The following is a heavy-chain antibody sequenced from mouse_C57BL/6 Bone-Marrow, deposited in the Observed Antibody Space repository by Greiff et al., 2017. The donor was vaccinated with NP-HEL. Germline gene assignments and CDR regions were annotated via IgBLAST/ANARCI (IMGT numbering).Heavy chain of an antibody. CDR3: ARTGTDYFDD. CDR2: IYPRSGNT. V-gene: IGHV1-81*01. Sequence: QVHVKQSGAELARPGASVKLSCKASGYTFTSYGISWVKQRTGQGLEWIGEIYPRSGNTYYNEKFKGKATLTADKSSCTAYMELRSLTSEDSAVYFCARTGTDYFDDWGRGTTLTVSS. J-gene: IGHJ2*01. CDR1: GYTFTSYG. D-gene: IGHD4-1*01.